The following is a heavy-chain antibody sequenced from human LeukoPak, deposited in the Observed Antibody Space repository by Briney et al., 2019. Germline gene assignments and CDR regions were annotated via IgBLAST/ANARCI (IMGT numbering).Heavy chain of an antibody. CDR2: ISSGADST. Sequence: GGSLRLSCAASGFTFTTYAMTWVRQAPGKGLEWVSTISSGADSTSYADSVKGRFTISRDNSENTLYLQMNSLRDEDTAVYYCARGLMTPNTYCDLWGQGTLVTVSS. V-gene: IGHV3-23*01. D-gene: IGHD2-8*01. J-gene: IGHJ4*02. CDR1: GFTFTTYA. CDR3: ARGLMTPNTYCDL.